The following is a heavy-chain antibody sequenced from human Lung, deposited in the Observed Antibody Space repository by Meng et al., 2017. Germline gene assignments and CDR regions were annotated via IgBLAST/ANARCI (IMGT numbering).Heavy chain of an antibody. Sequence: QVAGQEWGAGVLTHWESLSLTCVGSGGSFSDYYWRGIRQAPGKGLKWIGEINHSGGTNYNPSLESRATISVDTSQNNLSLKMSSVTAADSAVYYCARGPTTMAHDFDYWGQGTLVTVSS. CDR2: INHSGGT. CDR3: ARGPTTMAHDFDY. V-gene: IGHV4-34*01. J-gene: IGHJ4*02. CDR1: GGSFSDYY. D-gene: IGHD4-11*01.